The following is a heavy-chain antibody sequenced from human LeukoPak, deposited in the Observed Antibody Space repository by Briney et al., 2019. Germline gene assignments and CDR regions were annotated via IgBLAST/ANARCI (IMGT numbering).Heavy chain of an antibody. CDR1: GFTFNTYS. CDR2: ISSGDSYI. CDR3: ARDRVCGDFPFNYGMDV. D-gene: IGHD2-21*02. V-gene: IGHV3-21*01. J-gene: IGHJ6*02. Sequence: GGSLRLSCAASGFTFNTYSMNWVRQAPGKGLEWVSSISSGDSYISYADSVKGRFTVSRDNAKKSLYLQMNSLRAEDTAVYYCARDRVCGDFPFNYGMDVWGQGTTVTVSS.